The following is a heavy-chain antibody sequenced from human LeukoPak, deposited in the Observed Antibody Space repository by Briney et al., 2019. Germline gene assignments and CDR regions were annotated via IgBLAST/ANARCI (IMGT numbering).Heavy chain of an antibody. Sequence: PSGTLSLTCAVSGGSISSSNWWSWVRQPPGKGLEWIGEIYHSGSTNYNPSLKSRVTISVDKSKNQFSLKLSSVTAADTAVYYCARPRRYCSSTSCYRGDAFDIWGQGTMVTVSS. CDR2: IYHSGST. CDR3: ARPRRYCSSTSCYRGDAFDI. CDR1: GGSISSSNW. V-gene: IGHV4-4*02. D-gene: IGHD2-2*02. J-gene: IGHJ3*02.